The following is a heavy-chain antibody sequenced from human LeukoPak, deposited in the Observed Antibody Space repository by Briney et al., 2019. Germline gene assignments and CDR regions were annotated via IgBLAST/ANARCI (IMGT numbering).Heavy chain of an antibody. CDR1: GFTFTSSA. D-gene: IGHD6-13*01. Sequence: TSVKVSCKASGFTFTSSAVQWVRQARGQRVEWIGWIVVGSGNTNYAQKFQERVTITRDMSTSTAYMELSSLRCEDTAVYYCAVTARVAAADYFDYWGQGTLVTVSS. CDR3: AVTARVAAADYFDY. J-gene: IGHJ4*02. V-gene: IGHV1-58*01. CDR2: IVVGSGNT.